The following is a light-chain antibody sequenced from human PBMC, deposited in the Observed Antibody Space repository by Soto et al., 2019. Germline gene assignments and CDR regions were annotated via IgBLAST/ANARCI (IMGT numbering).Light chain of an antibody. CDR1: QGISNY. J-gene: IGKJ3*01. CDR2: AAS. V-gene: IGKV1-27*01. Sequence: DIQMTQSPSSLAAYVGDRVTISCRARQGISNYLAWYQQKPGKVPKLLIYAASTLQSGVSSRFTGGGSGTDFTLTISSLQPEDVATYYCQQYDWPPFTFGPGTKVDIK. CDR3: QQYDWPPFT.